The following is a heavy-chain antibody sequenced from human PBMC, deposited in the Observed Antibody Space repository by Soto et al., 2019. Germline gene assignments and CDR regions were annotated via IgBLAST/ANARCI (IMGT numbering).Heavy chain of an antibody. CDR2: VNHSGST. D-gene: IGHD2-2*01. V-gene: IGHV4-34*01. J-gene: IGHJ4*02. CDR1: GGSFSGYY. Sequence: SETLSLTCAVYGGSFSGYYWTWIRQPPGKGLEWIGEVNHSGSTNYNPSLKSRVTISVDTSNNQFSLKMSSVTAADTSVYYCARGKGYCSTSSCRECGSCYYDYWGQGELVTVGS. CDR3: ARGKGYCSTSSCRECGSCYYDY.